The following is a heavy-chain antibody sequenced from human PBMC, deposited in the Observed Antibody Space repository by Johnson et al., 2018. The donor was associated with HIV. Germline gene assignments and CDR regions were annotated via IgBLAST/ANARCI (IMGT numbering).Heavy chain of an antibody. J-gene: IGHJ3*02. CDR2: ISWNSGSI. CDR1: GFTFDDYA. Sequence: VQLVESGGGLVQPGRSLRLSCAASGFTFDDYAMHWVRQAPGKGLEWVSGISWNSGSIGYADAVKGRFTISRDNAKNSLYPQMNSLRAEDTALYYCAKGSIAARWGAFDIWGQGTMVTVSS. V-gene: IGHV3-9*01. D-gene: IGHD6-6*01. CDR3: AKGSIAARWGAFDI.